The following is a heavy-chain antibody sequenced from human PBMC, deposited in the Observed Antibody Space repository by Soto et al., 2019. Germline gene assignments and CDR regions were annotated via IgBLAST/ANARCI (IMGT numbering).Heavy chain of an antibody. J-gene: IGHJ3*01. CDR2: TYYRSKWFH. D-gene: IGHD3-10*01. CDR1: GDSVSSDITS. CDR3: ARGNALDV. Sequence: QGQLQQSGPGLVKPSQTLSLTCAISGDSVSSDITSWNWIRQSPSRGLEWLGRTYYRSKWFHDYPASVKSRITINPDTSKNQSSLELNSMTPEATAVYYCARGNALDVWGQGTVVTGSS. V-gene: IGHV6-1*01.